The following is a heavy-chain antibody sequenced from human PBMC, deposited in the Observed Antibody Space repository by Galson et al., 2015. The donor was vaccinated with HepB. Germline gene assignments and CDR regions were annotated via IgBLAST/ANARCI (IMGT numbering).Heavy chain of an antibody. D-gene: IGHD2-15*01. CDR1: GYTFTSYW. CDR3: ARQAMVVADGMDV. CDR2: IYPGDSDT. Sequence: QSGAEVKKPGESLKISCKGSGYTFTSYWIGWVRQMPGRGLEWMGIIYPGDSDTRNSPSFQGQVTISVDKSISTAYLQWSSLKASDTAMYYCARQAMVVADGMDVWGQGTTVTVSS. V-gene: IGHV5-51*01. J-gene: IGHJ6*02.